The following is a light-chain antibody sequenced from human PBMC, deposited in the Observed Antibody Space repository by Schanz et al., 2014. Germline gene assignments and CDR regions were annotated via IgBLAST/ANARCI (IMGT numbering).Light chain of an antibody. CDR1: RSVLYSSNNKNY. CDR3: QQYLVYRT. V-gene: IGKV4-1*01. J-gene: IGKJ1*01. Sequence: DIVMTQSPDSLAVSLGERATINCRSSRSVLYSSNNKNYLAWYQQKPGQPPKLLIYWASTRESGVPDRFSGSGSGTDFTLTISSLQAEDVAVYYCQQYLVYRTFGQGTKVEIK. CDR2: WAS.